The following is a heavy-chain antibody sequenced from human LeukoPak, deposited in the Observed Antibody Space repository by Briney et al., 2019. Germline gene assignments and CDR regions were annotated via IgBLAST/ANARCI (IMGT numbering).Heavy chain of an antibody. D-gene: IGHD2-15*01. V-gene: IGHV3-11*01. CDR2: ISGSGTTT. CDR1: RFTFSDYY. Sequence: PGGSLRLSCAGSRFTFSDYYMSWIRQAPGKGLEWVSYISGSGTTTLYADALKGIFRISRDNAKNSVYMQMNGQGAEETALYYRAKDRGPAGYLDYWGQGTLVTVSS. CDR3: AKDRGPAGYLDY. J-gene: IGHJ4*02.